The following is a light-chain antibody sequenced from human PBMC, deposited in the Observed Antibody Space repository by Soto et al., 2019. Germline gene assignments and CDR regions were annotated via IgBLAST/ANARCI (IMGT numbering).Light chain of an antibody. V-gene: IGKV4-1*01. J-gene: IGKJ4*01. Sequence: DIVMTQSPDSLAVSLGERATINCKSSQSVLYSSNTKNYLAWYQQKPGQPPQLLIYWASTRESGVTDRFSGTGSATDFTLTISSLQAEDVAVYYCQQYYSTPPTFGGGTKVEIK. CDR2: WAS. CDR1: QSVLYSSNTKNY. CDR3: QQYYSTPPT.